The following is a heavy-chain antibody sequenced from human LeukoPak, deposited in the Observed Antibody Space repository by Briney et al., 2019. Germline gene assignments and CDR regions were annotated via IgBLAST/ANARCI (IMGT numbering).Heavy chain of an antibody. J-gene: IGHJ3*02. CDR2: IGYDGTNK. CDR1: LFSFNNYD. D-gene: IGHD3-3*01. Sequence: PGRSLRLSCAASLFSFNNYDMHWVRQAPGKGREWVAFIGYDGTNKYSGDSVKGRFTVSRDNSKKTLYLQLNSLRAEDTAVYYCAKDHGATWSGFDIWGQGTMVTVSS. CDR3: AKDHGATWSGFDI. V-gene: IGHV3-30*02.